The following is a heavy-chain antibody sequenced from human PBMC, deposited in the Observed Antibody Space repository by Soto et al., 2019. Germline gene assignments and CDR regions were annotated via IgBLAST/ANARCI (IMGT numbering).Heavy chain of an antibody. D-gene: IGHD2-8*01. CDR2: ISGGGDGT. V-gene: IGHV3-23*01. CDR3: AKKGLGSLATYCTTGDCHYAFDV. Sequence: EVQLLESGGGLVRPGGSLRLSCAASGFTFYNYAMNWVRQAPGKGLEWVSTISGGGDGTYYADSVKGRFTISRDNSRTTVYLQMNSLRSEDTAVYYCAKKGLGSLATYCTTGDCHYAFDVWGQGTLVTVPS. J-gene: IGHJ3*01. CDR1: GFTFYNYA.